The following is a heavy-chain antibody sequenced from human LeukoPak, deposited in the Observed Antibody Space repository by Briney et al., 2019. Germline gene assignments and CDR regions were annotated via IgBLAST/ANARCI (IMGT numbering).Heavy chain of an antibody. Sequence: PGGSLRLSCAASGFTFSSYAMSWVRQAPGKGLEWVSAISGSGGSTYYADSVKGRFTISRDNSKNTLYLQMNSLRAEDTAVYYCAKESGRADTYYYDSSGHPWGQGAMVTVSS. CDR1: GFTFSSYA. D-gene: IGHD3-22*01. V-gene: IGHV3-23*01. J-gene: IGHJ3*01. CDR2: ISGSGGST. CDR3: AKESGRADTYYYDSSGHP.